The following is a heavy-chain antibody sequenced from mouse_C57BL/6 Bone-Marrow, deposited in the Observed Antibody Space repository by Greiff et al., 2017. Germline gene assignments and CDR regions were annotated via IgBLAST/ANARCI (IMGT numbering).Heavy chain of an antibody. CDR1: GYTFTSYW. CDR3: ARGTGTDYYAMDY. V-gene: IGHV1-55*01. D-gene: IGHD4-1*01. Sequence: QVQLQQPGAELVKPGASVKMSCKASGYTFTSYWITWVKQRPGQGLEWIGDIYPGSGSTNYNEKFKSKATLTVDTSSSTAYMQLSSLTSEDSAVYYCARGTGTDYYAMDYWGQGTSVTVSS. J-gene: IGHJ4*01. CDR2: IYPGSGST.